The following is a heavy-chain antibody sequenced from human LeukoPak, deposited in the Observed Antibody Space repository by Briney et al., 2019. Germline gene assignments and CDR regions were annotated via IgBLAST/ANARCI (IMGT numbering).Heavy chain of an antibody. CDR2: ISSSSSYI. V-gene: IGHV3-21*01. D-gene: IGHD6-13*01. CDR1: GFTFSSYS. Sequence: GGSLRLSCAASGFTFSSYSMSWVRQAPGKGLEWVSSISSSSSYIYYADSAKGRFTISRDNAKNSLYLQMNSLRAEDTAVYYCARGGYSSSWGAFDIWGQGTMVTVSS. CDR3: ARGGYSSSWGAFDI. J-gene: IGHJ3*02.